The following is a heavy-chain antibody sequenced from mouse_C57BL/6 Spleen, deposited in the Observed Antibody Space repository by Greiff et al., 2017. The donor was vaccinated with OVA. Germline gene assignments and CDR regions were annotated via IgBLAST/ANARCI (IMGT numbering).Heavy chain of an antibody. CDR2: IYPGDGDT. V-gene: IGHV1-82*01. D-gene: IGHD1-1*01. J-gene: IGHJ2*01. Sequence: QVQLKESGPELVKPGASVKISCKASGYAFSSSWMNWVKQRPGKGLEWIGRIYPGDGDTNYNGKFKGKATLTADKSSSTAYMQLSSLTSEDSAVYFCVPRGYYYGSSSYFDYWGQGTTLTVSS. CDR1: GYAFSSSW. CDR3: VPRGYYYGSSSYFDY.